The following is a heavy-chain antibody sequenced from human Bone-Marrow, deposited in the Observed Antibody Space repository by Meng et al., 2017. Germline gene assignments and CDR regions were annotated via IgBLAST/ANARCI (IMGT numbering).Heavy chain of an antibody. CDR3: ARGSGSPEYCSSTSCYSGGWFDP. CDR1: GCSFSGYY. Sequence: QVQLQQWGAGLLKPSETLSLTCAVYGCSFSGYYWSWIRQPPGKGLEWIGEINHSGSTNYNPSLKSRVTISVDTSKNQFSLKLSSVTAADTAVYYCARGSGSPEYCSSTSCYSGGWFDPWGQGTLVTVSS. J-gene: IGHJ5*02. D-gene: IGHD2-2*02. CDR2: INHSGST. V-gene: IGHV4-34*01.